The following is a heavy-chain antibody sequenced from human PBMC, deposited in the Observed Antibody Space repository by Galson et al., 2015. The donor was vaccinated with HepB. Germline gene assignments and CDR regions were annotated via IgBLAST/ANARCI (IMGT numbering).Heavy chain of an antibody. V-gene: IGHV3-13*01. J-gene: IGHJ3*02. CDR1: GFTFSSYD. CDR3: ARGVSPRDAFDI. D-gene: IGHD5/OR15-5a*01. CDR2: IGTAGDT. Sequence: SLRLSCAASGFTFSSYDMHWVRQATGKGLEWVSAIGTAGDTYYPGSVKGRFTISRENAKNSLYLQMNSLRAGDTAVYYCARGVSPRDAFDIWGQGTMVTVSS.